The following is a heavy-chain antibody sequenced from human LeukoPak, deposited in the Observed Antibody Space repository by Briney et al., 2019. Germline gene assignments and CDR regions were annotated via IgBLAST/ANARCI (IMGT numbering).Heavy chain of an antibody. V-gene: IGHV3-15*01. Sequence: PGGSLRLSCATFGLTFTEAWMSWFRQAPGKGLEWVGRIKSKIDGETSDYAAPVQGRFTILRDDSKNILYLQMNSLKIEDTAVYYCATDPGEWEPIWGQGTMVTVSS. J-gene: IGHJ3*02. D-gene: IGHD1-26*01. CDR1: GLTFTEAW. CDR3: ATDPGEWEPI. CDR2: IKSKIDGETS.